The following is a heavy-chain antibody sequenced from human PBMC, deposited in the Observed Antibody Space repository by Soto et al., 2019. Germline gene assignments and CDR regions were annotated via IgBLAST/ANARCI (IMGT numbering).Heavy chain of an antibody. CDR1: GFTVSNNY. CDR2: ICSGGIT. CDR3: ARQPATAAGRYYCYYYMDV. Sequence: EVQLVESGGGLVQPGGSLRLSCAASGFTVSNNYMSWVRQAPGKGLEWVSVICSGGITYNAESVEGRFTTSTDNSKNTLYLQMNSLRAEETAVYYCARQPATAAGRYYCYYYMDVWGKGSTVTVSS. J-gene: IGHJ6*03. D-gene: IGHD6-25*01. V-gene: IGHV3-66*04.